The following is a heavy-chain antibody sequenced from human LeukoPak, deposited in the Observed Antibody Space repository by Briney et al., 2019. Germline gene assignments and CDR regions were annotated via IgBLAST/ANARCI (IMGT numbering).Heavy chain of an antibody. CDR2: INHSGST. CDR3: ARGSGYYGSGRLDY. Sequence: SETLSLTCAVYGGSFSGYYWSWIRQPPGKGLEWIGEINHSGSTNYNPSLKSRVTISVDTSKNQFSLKLSSVTAADTAVYYCARGSGYYGSGRLDYWGQGTLVTVSS. D-gene: IGHD3-10*01. V-gene: IGHV4-34*01. J-gene: IGHJ4*02. CDR1: GGSFSGYY.